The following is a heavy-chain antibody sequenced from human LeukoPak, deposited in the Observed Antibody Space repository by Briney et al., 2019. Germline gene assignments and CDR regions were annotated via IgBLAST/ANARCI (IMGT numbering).Heavy chain of an antibody. J-gene: IGHJ5*02. D-gene: IGHD7-27*01. V-gene: IGHV1-2*02. CDR2: INPNSGGT. CDR3: ARSTYGENWFDP. CDR1: GYTFSDYY. Sequence: ASVKVSCKASGYTFSDYYMHWVRQAPGQGLEWMGWINPNSGGTNYAQKFQGRVTMTRDTSISTAYMELSRLRSDDTAVYYCARSTYGENWFDPWGQGTLVTVSS.